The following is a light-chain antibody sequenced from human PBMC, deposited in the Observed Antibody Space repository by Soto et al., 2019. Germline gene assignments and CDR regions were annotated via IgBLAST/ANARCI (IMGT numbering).Light chain of an antibody. CDR1: SSDIGGYNY. CDR3: SSYTRSNTLV. V-gene: IGLV2-14*01. J-gene: IGLJ1*01. Sequence: QSALTQPASVSGSPGQSITISCTGTSSDIGGYNYVSWYQQHPGKAPKLMIYEVSTRPSEVSNRFSGSTSGNTASLTISGLQAEDEADYYCSSYTRSNTLVFGTGTKLTVL. CDR2: EVS.